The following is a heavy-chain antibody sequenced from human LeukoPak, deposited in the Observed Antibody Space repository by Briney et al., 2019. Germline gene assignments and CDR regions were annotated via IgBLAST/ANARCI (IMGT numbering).Heavy chain of an antibody. V-gene: IGHV1-2*02. CDR2: INPNSGGT. J-gene: IGHJ1*01. Sequence: ASVKVSRKASGYTFTGYYMHWVRQAPGQGLEWMGWINPNSGGTNYAQKFQGRVTMTRDTSISTAYMELSRLRSDDTAVYYCARSVSWLPTGLSEYFQHWGQGTLVTVSS. CDR1: GYTFTGYY. CDR3: ARSVSWLPTGLSEYFQH. D-gene: IGHD5-18*01.